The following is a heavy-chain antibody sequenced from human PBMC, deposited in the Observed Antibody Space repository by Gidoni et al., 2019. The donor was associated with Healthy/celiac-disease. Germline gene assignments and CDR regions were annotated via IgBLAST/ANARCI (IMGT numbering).Heavy chain of an antibody. V-gene: IGHV3-23*01. D-gene: IGHD6-19*01. Sequence: VQRLESGGGLVQPGGSVRLSCAASGSTLNRYAMSWVRQAPGKGREWVSSISGSGVSPYYADSVKGRFTISRDNSKNTLYLQMNSLRAEDTAVYYCAKDFPAVAVTDDAFDLWGQGTMVTVSS. CDR2: ISGSGVSP. J-gene: IGHJ3*01. CDR1: GSTLNRYA. CDR3: AKDFPAVAVTDDAFDL.